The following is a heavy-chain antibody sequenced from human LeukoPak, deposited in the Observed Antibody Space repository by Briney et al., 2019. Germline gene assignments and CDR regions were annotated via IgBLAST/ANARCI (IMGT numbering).Heavy chain of an antibody. CDR2: IKSKTDGGTT. V-gene: IGHV3-15*01. Sequence: GGSLRLSCAASGFTFSNAWMSWVRQAPGKGLEWVGRIKSKTDGGTTDYAAPVKGRFTISRDDSKNTLYLQMNSLKTEDTAVYYCTKVLMDFLTGPYYFDYGGQEPLAPVP. CDR3: TKVLMDFLTGPYYFDY. CDR1: GFTFSNAW. J-gene: IGHJ4*02. D-gene: IGHD3-9*01.